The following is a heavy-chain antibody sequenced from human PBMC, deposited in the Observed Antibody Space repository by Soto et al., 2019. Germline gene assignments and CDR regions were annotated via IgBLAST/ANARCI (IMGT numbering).Heavy chain of an antibody. Sequence: EVQLVESGGGLVQPGGSLRLSCAAAGFTFSSHWMHWVRQTAGEGLLSISRVNPDATVTDYADSVEGRFTISSDNAKSTLYLEMPTLRAEDTGVYYCARPNGAAFSAFDTWVQGTKVTVSS. V-gene: IGHV3-74*01. J-gene: IGHJ3*02. D-gene: IGHD3-3*02. CDR2: VNPDATVT. CDR3: ARPNGAAFSAFDT. CDR1: GFTFSSHW.